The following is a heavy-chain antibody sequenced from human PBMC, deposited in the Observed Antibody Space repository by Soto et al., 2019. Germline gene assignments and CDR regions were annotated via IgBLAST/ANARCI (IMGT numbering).Heavy chain of an antibody. Sequence: QVQLVQSGAEVKKPGSSVKVSCTASGGTFSSYAISWVRQAPGQGLEWMGGIIPIFGTANYAQKFQGRVTITADESTSTAYMELSSLRSEDTAVYYCARGAITMVRETYYYGMDVWGQGTTVTVSS. J-gene: IGHJ6*02. CDR2: IIPIFGTA. D-gene: IGHD3-10*01. CDR3: ARGAITMVRETYYYGMDV. CDR1: GGTFSSYA. V-gene: IGHV1-69*01.